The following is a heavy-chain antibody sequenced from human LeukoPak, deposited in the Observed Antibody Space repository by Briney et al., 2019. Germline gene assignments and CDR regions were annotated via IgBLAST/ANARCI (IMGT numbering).Heavy chain of an antibody. CDR3: AKAPPPHSDFLTGYIPPPPYYYYYGMDV. D-gene: IGHD3-9*01. CDR1: GFTFSSYG. J-gene: IGHJ6*02. V-gene: IGHV3-30*18. Sequence: GGSLRLSCAASGFTFSSYGMHWVRQAPGKGLEWVAVISYDGSNKYYADSVKGRFTISRDNSKNTLYLQMNSLRAEDTAVYYFAKAPPPHSDFLTGYIPPPPYYYYYGMDVWGQGTTVTVPS. CDR2: ISYDGSNK.